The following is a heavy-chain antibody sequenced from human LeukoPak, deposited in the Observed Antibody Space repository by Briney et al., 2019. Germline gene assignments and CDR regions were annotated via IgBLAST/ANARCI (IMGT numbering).Heavy chain of an antibody. Sequence: GGSLRLSCAASGFTFSSYAMRWVRQAPGKGLEWVSAIGSGSGGTTIYADSVKGRFTISRDNSKNTLYLQMNSLRAEDTAVYYCARDHRTTVTVYYFDYWSQGTLVTVSS. CDR2: IGSGSGGTT. D-gene: IGHD4-17*01. J-gene: IGHJ4*02. V-gene: IGHV3-23*01. CDR1: GFTFSSYA. CDR3: ARDHRTTVTVYYFDY.